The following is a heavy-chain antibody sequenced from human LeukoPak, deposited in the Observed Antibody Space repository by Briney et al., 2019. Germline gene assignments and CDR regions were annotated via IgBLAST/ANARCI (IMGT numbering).Heavy chain of an antibody. V-gene: IGHV1-2*02. Sequence: ASVKVSCKASGGTFSSYAISWVRQAPGQGLEWMGWINPNSGGTNYAQKFQGRVTMTRDTSISTAYMELSRLRSDDTAVYYCARGNMLYGGIDYWGQGTLVTVSS. D-gene: IGHD2-8*01. J-gene: IGHJ4*02. CDR2: INPNSGGT. CDR1: GGTFSSYA. CDR3: ARGNMLYGGIDY.